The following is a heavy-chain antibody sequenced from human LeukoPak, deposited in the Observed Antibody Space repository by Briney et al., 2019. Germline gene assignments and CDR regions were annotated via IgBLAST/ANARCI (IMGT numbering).Heavy chain of an antibody. Sequence: GGSLRLSCAASGFTFSDYYMSWIRQAPGKGLEWVSYISSSGSTIYYADSVKGRFTISRDNAKNSLYLQMNSLRAEDTAVYYCAKPTSGTAPRPLDYWGRGTLVTVSS. CDR3: AKPTSGTAPRPLDY. D-gene: IGHD1-26*01. V-gene: IGHV3-11*04. CDR2: ISSSGSTI. J-gene: IGHJ4*02. CDR1: GFTFSDYY.